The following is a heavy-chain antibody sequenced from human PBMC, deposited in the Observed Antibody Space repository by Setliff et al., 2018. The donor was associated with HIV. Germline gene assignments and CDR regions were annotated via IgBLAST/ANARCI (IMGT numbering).Heavy chain of an antibody. CDR2: MNPNSGNT. Sequence: ASVKVSCKASGYTFTNYDINWVRQATGQGLEWMGRMNPNSGNTEYAQQFQGRVTMTRNTSISTAYMELSSLRSEDTAIYYCARGHSGNDYWGQGTLVPSPQ. V-gene: IGHV1-8*02. D-gene: IGHD1-1*01. CDR1: GYTFTNYD. CDR3: ARGHSGNDY. J-gene: IGHJ4*02.